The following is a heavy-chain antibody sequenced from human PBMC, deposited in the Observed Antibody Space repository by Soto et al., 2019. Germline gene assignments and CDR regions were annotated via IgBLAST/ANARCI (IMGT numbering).Heavy chain of an antibody. CDR3: ARDTRSSWVYYYYGMDV. D-gene: IGHD6-6*01. Sequence: VQLVESGGGVVQPGRSLRLSCAASGFTFSSDGMHWVRQAPGKGLEWVAVIWYDGSNKYYADSVKGRFTISRDNSKNTLYLQMNSLSAEETAGYYCARDTRSSWVYYYYGMDVWGKGTTVTVSS. CDR2: IWYDGSNK. J-gene: IGHJ6*04. V-gene: IGHV3-33*01. CDR1: GFTFSSDG.